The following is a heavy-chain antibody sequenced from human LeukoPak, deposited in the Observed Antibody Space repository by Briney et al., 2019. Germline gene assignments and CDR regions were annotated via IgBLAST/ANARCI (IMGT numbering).Heavy chain of an antibody. V-gene: IGHV4-59*01. D-gene: IGHD3-22*01. J-gene: IGHJ3*02. CDR1: GGSISSYY. CDR2: IYYSGST. CDR3: AREPDSSGYYSDAFDI. Sequence: SETLSLTCTVSGGSISSYYWSWIRQPPGKGLEWIGYIYYSGSTNYNPSLKSRVTISVDTSKNQFSLKLSSVTAADTAVYYCAREPDSSGYYSDAFDIWGQGTMVTVSS.